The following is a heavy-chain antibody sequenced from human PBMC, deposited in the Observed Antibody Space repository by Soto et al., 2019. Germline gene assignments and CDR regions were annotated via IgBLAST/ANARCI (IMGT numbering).Heavy chain of an antibody. CDR2: ISYDGSNK. J-gene: IGHJ3*02. CDR3: ASTDSSVAFDI. D-gene: IGHD3-22*01. V-gene: IGHV3-30-3*01. CDR1: GFIFSSYA. Sequence: GGSLRLSCAASGFIFSSYAMHWVRQAPGKGLEWVAVISYDGSNKYYADSVKGRFTISRDNSKNTLYLQMNSLRAEDTAVYYCASTDSSVAFDIWGQGTMVTVSS.